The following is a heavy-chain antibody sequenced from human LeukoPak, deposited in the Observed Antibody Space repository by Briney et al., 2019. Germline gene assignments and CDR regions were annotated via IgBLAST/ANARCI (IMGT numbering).Heavy chain of an antibody. Sequence: GESLKISCQGSGFRFDIYWIGWVRQLPGKGLEWMGNIYPGDSDTRFSPSFQGQVTMSADRSSGTAYLQWSSLKASDTAVYYCARRQGGQNWYFDLWGRGTAVTVSS. CDR3: ARRQGGQNWYFDL. CDR1: GFRFDIYW. D-gene: IGHD3-16*01. CDR2: IYPGDSDT. J-gene: IGHJ2*01. V-gene: IGHV5-51*01.